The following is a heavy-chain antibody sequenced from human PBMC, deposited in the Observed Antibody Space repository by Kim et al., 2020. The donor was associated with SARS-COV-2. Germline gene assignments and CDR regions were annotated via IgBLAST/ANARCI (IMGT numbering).Heavy chain of an antibody. Sequence: KEDGSANYYVDSVKGRFTISRDNAKNLLYLQVNSLRGDDTAVYYCVRDFDFWGQGALVTVSS. CDR2: KEDGSAN. CDR3: VRDFDF. V-gene: IGHV3-7*01. J-gene: IGHJ4*02.